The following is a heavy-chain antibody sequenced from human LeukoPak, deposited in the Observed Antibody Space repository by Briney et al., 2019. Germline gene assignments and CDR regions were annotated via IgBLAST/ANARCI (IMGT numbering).Heavy chain of an antibody. D-gene: IGHD5-18*01. Sequence: GGSLRLSCSASEFTFSSYEMNWVRQAPGRGLEWVSYISGGGETTLYADSVKGRFTTSRDNAKNSLYLQLTSLRAEDTAVYYCARVGRIQYFDCWGQGTLVTVSS. J-gene: IGHJ4*02. CDR2: ISGGGETT. CDR3: ARVGRIQYFDC. V-gene: IGHV3-48*03. CDR1: EFTFSSYE.